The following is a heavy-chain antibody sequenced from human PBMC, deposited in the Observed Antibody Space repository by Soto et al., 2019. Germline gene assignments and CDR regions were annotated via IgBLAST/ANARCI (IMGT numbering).Heavy chain of an antibody. D-gene: IGHD3-16*01. CDR2: IYYSGNT. V-gene: IGHV4-30-4*01. Sequence: TLSLTCAFSGGSTSSDNYWSWIRQPPGKGLEWIGHIYYSGNTDYNPSLKSRLAISIDTSKNQFSLKLSSVTAADTAVYFCAREGGESSDGLYYFDSWGQGSLVTVSS. CDR3: AREGGESSDGLYYFDS. CDR1: GGSTSSDNY. J-gene: IGHJ4*02.